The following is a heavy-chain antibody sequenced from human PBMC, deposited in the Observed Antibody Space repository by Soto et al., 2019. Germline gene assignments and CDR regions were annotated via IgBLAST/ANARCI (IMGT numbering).Heavy chain of an antibody. J-gene: IGHJ3*02. Sequence: QVQLQESGPGLVEPSQTLSLTCTVSGASINSDDYYWSWIRQPPGKGLEWIAYIYESGTTYHNPSLKSLITMSVDTSNNHISLDLTSVTAADTAVYYCARLFAYYDKEAGAFDIWGQGTTVTVSS. CDR3: ARLFAYYDKEAGAFDI. CDR2: IYESGTT. D-gene: IGHD3-16*01. V-gene: IGHV4-30-4*01. CDR1: GASINSDDYY.